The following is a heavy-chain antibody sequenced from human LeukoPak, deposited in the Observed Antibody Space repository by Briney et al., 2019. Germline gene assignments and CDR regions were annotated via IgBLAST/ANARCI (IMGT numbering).Heavy chain of an antibody. CDR3: ARDRPHSSGWYSTVYYYYYYGMDV. CDR1: GFTFSNHF. V-gene: IGHV3-30*04. CDR2: ISYDGSNK. J-gene: IGHJ6*02. Sequence: GGSLRLSCSTSGFTFSNHFMHWVRQAPGKGLEWVAVISYDGSNKYYADSVKGRFTISRDNSKNTLYLQMNSLRAEDTAVYYCARDRPHSSGWYSTVYYYYYYGMDVWGQGTTVTVSS. D-gene: IGHD6-19*01.